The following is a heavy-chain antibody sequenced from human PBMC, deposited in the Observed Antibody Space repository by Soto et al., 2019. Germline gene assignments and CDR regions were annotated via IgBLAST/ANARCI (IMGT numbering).Heavy chain of an antibody. J-gene: IGHJ3*01. Sequence: GASVKVSCKASGYTFTSYAMHWVRQAPGQRLEWMGWINAGNGNTKYSQKLQGRVTITRDTSASTAYMELSRLRSDDTAVYYCARDLGSPPRDIVVVVAPNGAFDVWGQGTMVTVSS. V-gene: IGHV1-3*01. CDR3: ARDLGSPPRDIVVVVAPNGAFDV. CDR1: GYTFTSYA. D-gene: IGHD2-15*01. CDR2: INAGNGNT.